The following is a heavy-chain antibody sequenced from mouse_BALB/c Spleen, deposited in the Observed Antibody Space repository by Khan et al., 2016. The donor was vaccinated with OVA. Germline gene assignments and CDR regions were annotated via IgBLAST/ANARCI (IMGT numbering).Heavy chain of an antibody. V-gene: IGHV3-8*02. J-gene: IGHJ3*01. Sequence: EVQLQESGPSFVQPSQTLSLTCSVTGDSITSGFWSWVRKFPGNKLEYMGYMIYSGYTYYNPSLKGRFSITRHTSKNQYYLQLSSVTTEDTATYYCARSTYKYAFAYWGQGALVTVSA. D-gene: IGHD1-3*01. CDR1: GDSITSGF. CDR2: MIYSGYT. CDR3: ARSTYKYAFAY.